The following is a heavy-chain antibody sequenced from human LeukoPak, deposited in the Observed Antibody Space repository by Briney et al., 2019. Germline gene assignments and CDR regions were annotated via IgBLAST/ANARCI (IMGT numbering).Heavy chain of an antibody. Sequence: GGSLRLSCAASGFTFSSYAMHWVRQAPGKGLEWVAVISYDGNNKYYADSVKGRFTISRDNSKNTLYLQMNSLKPGDTALYFCAKEGSVCRNGICRYFDYWGQGTPVTVSS. V-gene: IGHV3-30-3*01. CDR2: ISYDGNNK. CDR1: GFTFSSYA. CDR3: AKEGSVCRNGICRYFDY. D-gene: IGHD2-8*01. J-gene: IGHJ4*02.